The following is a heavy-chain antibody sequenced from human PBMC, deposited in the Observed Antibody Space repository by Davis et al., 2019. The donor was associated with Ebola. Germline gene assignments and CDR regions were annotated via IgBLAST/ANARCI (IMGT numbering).Heavy chain of an antibody. J-gene: IGHJ4*02. Sequence: GESLKISCAASGFTFSSYWMHWVRQAPGKGLEWVSGISWNSGSIGYADSVKGRFTISRDNAKNSLSLQMNSLRAEDTAVYYCARLATAMVPFDYWGRGTLVTVSS. D-gene: IGHD3-10*01. V-gene: IGHV3-74*01. CDR3: ARLATAMVPFDY. CDR2: ISWNSGSI. CDR1: GFTFSSYW.